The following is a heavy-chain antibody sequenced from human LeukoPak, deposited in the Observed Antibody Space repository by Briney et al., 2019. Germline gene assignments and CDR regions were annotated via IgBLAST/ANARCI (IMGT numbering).Heavy chain of an antibody. CDR3: AGYSGSYSFDY. V-gene: IGHV4-59*01. CDR1: GGSISSYY. D-gene: IGHD1-26*01. Sequence: PSETLSLICTVSGGSISSYYWSWIRQPPGKGLEWIGYIYYSGSTNYNPSLKSRVTISVDTSKNQFSLKLSSVTAADTAVYYCAGYSGSYSFDYWGQGTLVTVSS. J-gene: IGHJ4*02. CDR2: IYYSGST.